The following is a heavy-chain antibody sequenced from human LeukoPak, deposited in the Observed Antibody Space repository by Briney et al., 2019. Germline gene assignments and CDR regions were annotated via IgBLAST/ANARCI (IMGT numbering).Heavy chain of an antibody. V-gene: IGHV4-39*01. CDR2: IYHSGDT. J-gene: IGHJ4*02. CDR1: GGSISSSSYY. Sequence: SETLSLTCTVSGGSISSSSYYWGWIRQPPGKGLEWIATIYHSGDTYYNPSLKSRVTISVDTSKNQFSLKLNSVTAADTAVYYCARVAYDFWSGYNPPFYFDYWGQGTPATVSS. D-gene: IGHD3-3*01. CDR3: ARVAYDFWSGYNPPFYFDY.